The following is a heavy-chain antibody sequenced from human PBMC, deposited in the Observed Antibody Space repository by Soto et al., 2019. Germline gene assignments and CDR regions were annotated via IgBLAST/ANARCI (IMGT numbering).Heavy chain of an antibody. CDR3: ARRPDAFDI. CDR1: GSTFTDFT. J-gene: IGHJ3*02. V-gene: IGHV3-23*01. CDR2: ISGDGLST. Sequence: GGSLRLSCAGSGSTFTDFTMTWVRQAPGKGLEWVSAISGDGLSTYYAGSVKGRFTISRDNSKTTLYLQMNSLRAEDTAVYYCARRPDAFDIWGRGTMVTVSS.